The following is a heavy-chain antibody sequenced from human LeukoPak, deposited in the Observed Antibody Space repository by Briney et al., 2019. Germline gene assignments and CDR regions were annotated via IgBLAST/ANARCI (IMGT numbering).Heavy chain of an antibody. CDR1: GYTFTGYY. CDR3: ARDHRREIGYEWLPLGYYGMDV. Sequence: AASVKVSCKASGYTFTGYYMHWVRQAPGQGLEWMGWIDPNSGGTNYAQKFQGWVTMTRDTSINTAYMELSRLRSDDTAIYYCARDHRREIGYEWLPLGYYGMDVWGQGTTVTVSS. J-gene: IGHJ6*02. D-gene: IGHD6-19*01. CDR2: IDPNSGGT. V-gene: IGHV1-2*04.